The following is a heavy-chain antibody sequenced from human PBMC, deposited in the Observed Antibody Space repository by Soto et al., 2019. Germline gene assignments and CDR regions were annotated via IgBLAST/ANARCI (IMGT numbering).Heavy chain of an antibody. CDR1: GGTFSSYA. Sequence: QVQLVQSGAEVKKPGSSVKVSCKASGGTFSSYAISWVRQAPGQGLEWMGGIIPIFGTANYAQKFQGRVTITADESTSTAYMALRSLRSEDTAVYYCARCPLAAAGTGLFDYWGQGTLVTVSS. V-gene: IGHV1-69*12. CDR3: ARCPLAAAGTGLFDY. J-gene: IGHJ4*02. CDR2: IIPIFGTA. D-gene: IGHD6-13*01.